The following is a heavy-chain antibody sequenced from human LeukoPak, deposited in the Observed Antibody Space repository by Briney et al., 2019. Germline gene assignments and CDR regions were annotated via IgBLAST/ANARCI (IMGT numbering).Heavy chain of an antibody. CDR1: GFTFSSYA. V-gene: IGHV3-30-3*01. J-gene: IGHJ4*02. CDR3: ARGAGAAAGTSGGFDY. CDR2: ISYDGSNK. Sequence: GGSLRLSCAASGFTFSSYAMDWVRQAPGKGLEWVGVISYDGSNKYYADSVKGRFTISRDNSKNTLYLQMNSLRAEDTAVYYCARGAGAAAGTSGGFDYWGQGTLVTVSS. D-gene: IGHD6-13*01.